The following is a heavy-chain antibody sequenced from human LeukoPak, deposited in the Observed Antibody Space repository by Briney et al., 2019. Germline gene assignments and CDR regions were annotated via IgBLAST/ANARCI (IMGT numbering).Heavy chain of an antibody. Sequence: SQTLSLTCTVSGGSISSGGYYWSWIRQHPGKGLEWIGYIYYSGSTYYNPSLKSRVTISVDTSKNQFSLKLSSVTAADTAVYYCARGYCGSTSCFDPWGQGTLVTVSS. CDR3: ARGYCGSTSCFDP. D-gene: IGHD2-2*01. CDR2: IYYSGST. V-gene: IGHV4-31*03. J-gene: IGHJ5*02. CDR1: GGSISSGGYY.